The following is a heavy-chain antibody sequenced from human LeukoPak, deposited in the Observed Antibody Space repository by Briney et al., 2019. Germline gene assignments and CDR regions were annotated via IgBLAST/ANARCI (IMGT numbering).Heavy chain of an antibody. V-gene: IGHV3-11*04. CDR2: ISSSGSTI. J-gene: IGHJ6*03. CDR3: ARSPVTNYYYYYMDV. D-gene: IGHD4-17*01. CDR1: GFTFSDYY. Sequence: PGGSLRLSCAASGFTFSDYYMSWIRQAPGKGLEWVSYISSSGSTIYYADSVKGRFTISRGNAKNSLYLQMNSLRAEDTAVYYCARSPVTNYYYYYMDVWGKGTTVTVSS.